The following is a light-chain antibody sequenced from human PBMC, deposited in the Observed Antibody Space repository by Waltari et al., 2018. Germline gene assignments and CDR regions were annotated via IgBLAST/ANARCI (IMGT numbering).Light chain of an antibody. Sequence: QFVLTQPPSASAPPGQRITISCSGRSSNLGTNSVDWYQHFPGRAPKLLIYGENKRPSGVPDRFSGSKSGTSASLAISGLQSADEADYYCAAWSDSQDDLYVFGTGTKVTVL. CDR1: SSNLGTNS. CDR2: GEN. V-gene: IGLV1-44*01. J-gene: IGLJ1*01. CDR3: AAWSDSQDDLYV.